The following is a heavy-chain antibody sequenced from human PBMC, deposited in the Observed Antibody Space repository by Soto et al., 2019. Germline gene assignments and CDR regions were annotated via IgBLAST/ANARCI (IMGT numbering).Heavy chain of an antibody. J-gene: IGHJ4*02. CDR1: GFSFSSYG. V-gene: IGHV3-30*18. CDR3: AKVEIRAATLYYFDY. D-gene: IGHD6-13*01. CDR2: ISYDGNND. Sequence: GGSLRLSCAASGFSFSSYGMRWVRQAPGKGLEWVAVISYDGNNDYYADSVKGRFNISRDNSKNTLYLRMNSLRPEDTAVYYCAKVEIRAATLYYFDYWGLGTLVTVPQ.